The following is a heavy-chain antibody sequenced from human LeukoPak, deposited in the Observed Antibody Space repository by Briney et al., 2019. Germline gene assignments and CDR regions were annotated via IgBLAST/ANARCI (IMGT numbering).Heavy chain of an antibody. J-gene: IGHJ4*02. CDR3: ARPLTGYSYFDY. V-gene: IGHV4-4*08. D-gene: IGHD3-9*01. CDR2: MYNSGST. Sequence: TPSETLSLTCTVSGASIRSYYWSWIRQPPGRGLEWIGYMYNSGSTYYNPPLKSRVTISVDTSKNQFSLKLNSVTAADTAVYYCARPLTGYSYFDYWGQGTLVTVSS. CDR1: GASIRSYY.